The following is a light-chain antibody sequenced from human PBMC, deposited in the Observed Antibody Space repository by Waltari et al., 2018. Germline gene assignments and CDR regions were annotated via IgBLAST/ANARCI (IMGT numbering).Light chain of an antibody. CDR2: WAS. CDR3: QQYNTYPWT. CDR1: QTISYSSNNKNY. V-gene: IGKV4-1*01. Sequence: VMTQSPDSLAVSLGERATINCKSSQTISYSSNNKNYLAWYQKKPGQPPRLLISWASSRESGVPDRFSGSGSGTDFTLTISSLQVEDVAIYYCQQYNTYPWTFGQGTKVEIK. J-gene: IGKJ1*01.